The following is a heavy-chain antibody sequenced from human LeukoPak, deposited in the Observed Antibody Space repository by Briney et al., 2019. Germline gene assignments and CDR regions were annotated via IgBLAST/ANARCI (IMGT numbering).Heavy chain of an antibody. D-gene: IGHD2-15*01. CDR2: IYYSGST. V-gene: IGHV4-59*08. CDR1: GGSISSYS. J-gene: IGHJ6*03. CDR3: ARGDIDYYYMDV. Sequence: SETLSLTCTVSGGSISSYSWNWIRQPPGKGLEWIGYIYYSGSTYYNPSLKSRVTISVDTSKNQFSLKLSSVTAADTAVYYCARGDIDYYYMDVWGKGTTVTVSS.